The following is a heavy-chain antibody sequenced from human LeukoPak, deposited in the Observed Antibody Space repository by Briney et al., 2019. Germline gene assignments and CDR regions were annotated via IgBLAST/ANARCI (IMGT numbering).Heavy chain of an antibody. CDR2: IKQDGSEK. V-gene: IGHV3-7*01. J-gene: IGHJ4*02. CDR1: GFTFSSYW. D-gene: IGHD6-19*01. Sequence: GGSLRLSCAASGFTFSSYWMSWVRQAPGEGLEWVANIKQDGSEKYYVDSVKGRFTISRDNAKNSLYLQMNSLRAEDTAVYYCAREDSSGPTPPDYFDYWGQGTLVTVSS. CDR3: AREDSSGPTPPDYFDY.